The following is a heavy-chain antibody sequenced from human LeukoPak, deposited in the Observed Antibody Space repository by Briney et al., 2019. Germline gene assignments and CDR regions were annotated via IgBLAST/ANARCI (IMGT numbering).Heavy chain of an antibody. CDR2: IYYSGST. V-gene: IGHV4-39*01. J-gene: IGHJ4*02. CDR3: ARGLIAVAGTLAY. CDR1: GGSISSSSYY. Sequence: SETLSLTCTVSGGSISSSSYYWGWIRQPPGKGLEWIGSIYYSGSTYYNPSLKSRVTISVDTSKNQFSLKLSSVTAADTAVYYCARGLIAVAGTLAYWGQGTLVTVSS. D-gene: IGHD6-19*01.